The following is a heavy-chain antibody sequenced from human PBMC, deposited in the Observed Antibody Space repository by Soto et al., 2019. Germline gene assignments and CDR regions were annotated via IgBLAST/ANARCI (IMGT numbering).Heavy chain of an antibody. CDR3: ARALFPDVDIYAMDD. J-gene: IGHJ6*02. Sequence: PGGSLRLSCAASGFTFRDHAMHWVRQAPGKGREWLAIIWSDGSNKFYAGSVQGRFTISRDNSKNTVYLQMNTLGAEDTAVYYCARALFPDVDIYAMDDWGPGTSVTVS. D-gene: IGHD5-12*01. CDR2: IWSDGSNK. CDR1: GFTFRDHA. V-gene: IGHV3-33*01.